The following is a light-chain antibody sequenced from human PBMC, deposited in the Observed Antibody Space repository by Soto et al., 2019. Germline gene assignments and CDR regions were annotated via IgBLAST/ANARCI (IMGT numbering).Light chain of an antibody. J-gene: IGLJ3*02. CDR2: SNN. V-gene: IGLV1-44*01. Sequence: QSVLTQPPSASGTPGQRVSISCSGSSSNVGSKYVYWYQQLPGTAPKLLIYSNNQRPSGVPDRFSGSKSGTSASLAISGLQSEDEADYYCAAWDDSLNGPVFGGGTKLTVL. CDR3: AAWDDSLNGPV. CDR1: SSNVGSKY.